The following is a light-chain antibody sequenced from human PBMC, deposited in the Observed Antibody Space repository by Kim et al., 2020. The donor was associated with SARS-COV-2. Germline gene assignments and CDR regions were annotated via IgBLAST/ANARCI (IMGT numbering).Light chain of an antibody. V-gene: IGLV6-57*01. Sequence: NFMLTQPHSVSDSPGKTVTISCTRSSGSIASNYVQWYQQRPGSSPTTVIYEDNQRPSGVPDRFSGSIDSSSNSASLTISGLKTEDEADYYCQSYDSSNQVFGGGTQLTVL. CDR2: EDN. CDR3: QSYDSSNQV. J-gene: IGLJ3*02. CDR1: SGSIASNY.